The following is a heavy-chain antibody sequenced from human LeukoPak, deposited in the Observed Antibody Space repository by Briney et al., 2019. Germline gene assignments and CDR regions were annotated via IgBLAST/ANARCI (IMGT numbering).Heavy chain of an antibody. D-gene: IGHD1-20*01. Sequence: PSETLSLTCTVPGGSISSYYWSWIRQPPGKGLEWIGEINHSGSTNYNPSLKSRVTISVDTSKNQFSLKLSSVTAADTAVYYCARNRPAGYNWNPRNRPYYYYYMDVWGKGTTVTVSS. J-gene: IGHJ6*03. CDR2: INHSGST. CDR1: GGSISSYY. CDR3: ARNRPAGYNWNPRNRPYYYYYMDV. V-gene: IGHV4-34*01.